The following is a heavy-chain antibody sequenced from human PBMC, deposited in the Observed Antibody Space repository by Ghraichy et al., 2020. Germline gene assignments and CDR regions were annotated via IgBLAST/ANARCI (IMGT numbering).Heavy chain of an antibody. CDR3: ARDASRGWLDSHGAFDL. V-gene: IGHV3-48*02. J-gene: IGHJ3*01. D-gene: IGHD6-19*01. CDR2: INIVSSII. CDR1: GFTFSRSG. Sequence: GGSLRLSCAASGFTFSRSGMNWVRQAPGKGLEWLSFINIVSSIIYYADSVRGRFTISRDNARNSLYLQMNGLRDEDTAMYFCARDASRGWLDSHGAFDLWGQGTMVTVSS.